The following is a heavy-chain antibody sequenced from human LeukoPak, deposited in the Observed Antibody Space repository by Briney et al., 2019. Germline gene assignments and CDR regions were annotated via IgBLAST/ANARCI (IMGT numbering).Heavy chain of an antibody. Sequence: SETLSLTCTVSGHSLSGSSYSWGWLRQPPGKGLEWIGCIYNVGSTGNTHYNPSLKSRLTISEDTSKNQFSLRLSSVTAADTAVYYCSRDFGAGSYRYGMDVWGQGTAVTVSS. CDR3: SRDFGAGSYRYGMDV. D-gene: IGHD3-10*01. V-gene: IGHV4-39*07. CDR2: IYNVGSTGNT. J-gene: IGHJ6*02. CDR1: GHSLSGSSYS.